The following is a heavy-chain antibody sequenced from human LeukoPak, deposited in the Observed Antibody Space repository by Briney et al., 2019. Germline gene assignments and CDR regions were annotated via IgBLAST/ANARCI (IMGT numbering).Heavy chain of an antibody. CDR2: IRSKAYGGTT. V-gene: IGHV3-49*03. J-gene: IGHJ4*02. Sequence: GSLRLSCTASGFTFGDYAMSWFRQAPGKGLEWAGFIRSKAYGGTTEYAASVKGRFTISRDDSKSIAYLQMNSLKTEDTAVYYCTRQSRGSHFDYWGQGTLVTVSS. D-gene: IGHD3-10*01. CDR3: TRQSRGSHFDY. CDR1: GFTFGDYA.